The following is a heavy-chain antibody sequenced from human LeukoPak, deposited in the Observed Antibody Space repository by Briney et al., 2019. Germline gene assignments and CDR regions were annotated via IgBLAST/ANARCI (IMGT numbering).Heavy chain of an antibody. CDR3: ARVIGSSGDSAY. CDR1: GFTFSSYA. V-gene: IGHV3-64*01. Sequence: GGSLRLSCAASGFTFSSYAMHWVRQAPGKGLEYVSAISSNGGSTYYANSVKGRFTISRDNAKNSLYLQMDSLRAEDTAVYYCARVIGSSGDSAYWGQGTLVTVSS. CDR2: ISSNGGST. J-gene: IGHJ4*02. D-gene: IGHD3-10*01.